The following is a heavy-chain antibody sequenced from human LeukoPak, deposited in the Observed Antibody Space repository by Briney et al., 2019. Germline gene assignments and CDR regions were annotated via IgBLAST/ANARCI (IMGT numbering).Heavy chain of an antibody. CDR2: LDYRGTS. CDR1: GGSISSTSHF. D-gene: IGHD2/OR15-2a*01. CDR3: ATSLD. V-gene: IGHV4-39*01. J-gene: IGHJ1*01. Sequence: SETLSLTCTVSGGSISSTSHFWRWFRQPPGQGLEWLGSLDYRGTSYHNPSLMSRITISVDTSKNQFSLKLSSVTAADTAVYYCATSLDWGQGALVTV.